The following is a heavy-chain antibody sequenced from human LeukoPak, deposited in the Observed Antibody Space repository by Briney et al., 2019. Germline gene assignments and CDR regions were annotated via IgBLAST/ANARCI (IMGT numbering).Heavy chain of an antibody. D-gene: IGHD4-23*01. CDR2: IKSKTDGGTT. V-gene: IGHV3-15*01. Sequence: GGSLRLSCAASGFTFSNAWMSWVRQAPGKGLEWVGRIKSKTDGGTTDYAAPVKGRFTISRDDSKNTLYLQMNSLKTEDTAVYYCTTDLSSVSAGGNPDYWGQGTLVTVSS. J-gene: IGHJ4*02. CDR3: TTDLSSVSAGGNPDY. CDR1: GFTFSNAW.